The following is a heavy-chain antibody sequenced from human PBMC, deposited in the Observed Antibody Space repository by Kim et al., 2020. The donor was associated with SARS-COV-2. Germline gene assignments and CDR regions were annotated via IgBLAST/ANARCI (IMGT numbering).Heavy chain of an antibody. J-gene: IGHJ6*02. CDR2: IYPDDSDI. CDR1: GYSFINYW. Sequence: GESLKISCKGSGYSFINYWIGWVRQMPGKGLEWMGIIYPDDSDIRYSPSFQGQVTISADKSISTAYLQWTSLKASDTAMYYCARLGQQQRRDYYAMDVWGQGTTVTVSS. V-gene: IGHV5-51*01. CDR3: ARLGQQQRRDYYAMDV. D-gene: IGHD6-13*01.